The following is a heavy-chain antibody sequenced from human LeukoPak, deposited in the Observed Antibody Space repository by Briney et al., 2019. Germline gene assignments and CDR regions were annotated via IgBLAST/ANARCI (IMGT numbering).Heavy chain of an antibody. CDR2: IYDGGIT. D-gene: IGHD6-13*01. V-gene: IGHV4-61*05. CDR3: ARVWFTRGIAAAVPDAFDI. CDR1: GGSISSSSYY. Sequence: SETLSLTCTVSGGSISSSSYYWGWIRQPPGKGLDWIGYIYDGGITNYNPSLKSRVSISEDTPKNQFSLKLTSVTAADTAVYYCARVWFTRGIAAAVPDAFDIWGQGTMVTVSS. J-gene: IGHJ3*02.